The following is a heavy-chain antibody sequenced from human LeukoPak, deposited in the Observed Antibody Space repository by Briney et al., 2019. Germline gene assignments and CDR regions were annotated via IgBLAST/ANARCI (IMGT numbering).Heavy chain of an antibody. CDR1: GFTFSSYA. V-gene: IGHV3-23*01. D-gene: IGHD2-15*01. J-gene: IGHJ4*02. CDR2: SASGGSS. Sequence: PGGSPRLSCVASGFTFSSYAMNWVRQAPGKGLEWVSTSASGGSSYYADSVKGRFTISRDNSKNTLYLQMNSLRAEDTAVYYCAKIVTSATAYWGQGTLVTVSS. CDR3: AKIVTSATAY.